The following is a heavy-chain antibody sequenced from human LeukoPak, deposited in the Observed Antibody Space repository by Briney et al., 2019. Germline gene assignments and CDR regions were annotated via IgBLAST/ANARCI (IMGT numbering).Heavy chain of an antibody. CDR2: ISGNGYA. D-gene: IGHD1-26*01. CDR3: AKRGAEVGTTVAPGDY. Sequence: GGSLRLSYAASGFTLSSYAMNWVRQAPGKGLEWVSAISGNGYAYYADSVKGRFTISRDNSKNTLYLQMSSLRAEDTAVYYCAKRGAEVGTTVAPGDYWGQGTLLTVSS. V-gene: IGHV3-23*01. J-gene: IGHJ4*02. CDR1: GFTLSSYA.